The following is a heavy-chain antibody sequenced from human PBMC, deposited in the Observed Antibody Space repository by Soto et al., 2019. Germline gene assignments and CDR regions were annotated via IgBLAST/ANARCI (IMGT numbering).Heavy chain of an antibody. CDR3: AKDDLEWLVSGMDV. J-gene: IGHJ6*01. CDR1: GFTFSSYC. Sequence: VGSVRLSCAASGFTFSSYCMHWVVQAPGKGLEWVAVISSDGSNKYFVDSVRGRFTISRDNSKNTLYLQMNSLRAEDTAVYYCAKDDLEWLVSGMDVWGQGTTVTVSS. CDR2: ISSDGSNK. D-gene: IGHD6-19*01. V-gene: IGHV3-30*18.